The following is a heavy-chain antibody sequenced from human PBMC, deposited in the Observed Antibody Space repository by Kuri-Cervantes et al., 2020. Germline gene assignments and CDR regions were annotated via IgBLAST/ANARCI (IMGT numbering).Heavy chain of an antibody. J-gene: IGHJ4*02. CDR2: ISWNGDTI. V-gene: IGHV3-20*04. CDR1: GFTFDDYG. Sequence: GGSLRLSCAASGFTFDDYGMSWVRQVPGKGLEWVAGISWNGDTIRYADSVKGRFTISRDSAKNSLYLQMNSLRAEDTAVYYCARDHSRFLEWPPLDYWGQGTLVTVSS. CDR3: ARDHSRFLEWPPLDY. D-gene: IGHD3-3*01.